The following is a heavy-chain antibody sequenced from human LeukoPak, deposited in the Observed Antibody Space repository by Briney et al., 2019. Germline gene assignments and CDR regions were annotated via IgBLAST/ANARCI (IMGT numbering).Heavy chain of an antibody. Sequence: GGSLRLSCAASGFTFSDYYMSWIRQAPGKGLEWVAVIWYDGSNKLYADSVKGRFTISRDNSRNTLYLQMNSLSAEDTAVYYCARDRYSSMWSVFEYWGQGALVTVSS. D-gene: IGHD6-13*01. CDR3: ARDRYSSMWSVFEY. CDR2: IWYDGSNK. J-gene: IGHJ4*02. V-gene: IGHV3-33*08. CDR1: GFTFSDYY.